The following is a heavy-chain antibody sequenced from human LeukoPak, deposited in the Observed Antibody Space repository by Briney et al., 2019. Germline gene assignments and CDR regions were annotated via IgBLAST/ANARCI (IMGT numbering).Heavy chain of an antibody. CDR3: AREVSLNYYYYYMDV. CDR1: GYTFTGYY. J-gene: IGHJ6*03. V-gene: IGHV1-2*02. CDR2: INPNSGGT. Sequence: ASVKVSCKASGYTFTGYYMHWVRQAPGQGLEWMGWINPNSGGTNYAQKFQGRVTMTRDTSISTAYMELSRLRSDDTAVYYCAREVSLNYYYYYMDVWGKGTTVTVSS. D-gene: IGHD4-23*01.